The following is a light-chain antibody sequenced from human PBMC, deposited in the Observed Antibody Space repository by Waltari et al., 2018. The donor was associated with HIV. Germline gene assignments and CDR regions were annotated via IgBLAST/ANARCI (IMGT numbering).Light chain of an antibody. CDR2: QHH. V-gene: IGLV3-1*01. CDR1: KLGDKY. CDR3: QAWDGSTAI. J-gene: IGLJ2*01. Sequence: SYELTQPLSVSVSPGQTASITCSGDKLGDKYISWYQQTPGQSPVLVIYQHHKRPSGIPERFSGSNSGNTATLTISGTQAMDEADYYCQAWDGSTAIFGGRTKLTVL.